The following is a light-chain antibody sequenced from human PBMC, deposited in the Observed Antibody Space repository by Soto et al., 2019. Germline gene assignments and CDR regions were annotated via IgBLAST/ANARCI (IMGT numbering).Light chain of an antibody. V-gene: IGKV3-15*01. CDR3: QQYNNWSRT. Sequence: EIVLTQSPATLSLSPGERATLSCRASQSVSIRLAWYQQKAGQAPNLLIHDATTRATGIPARFSGSGSGTEFTLTISSLQSEEFAVDYCQQYNNWSRTFGQGTKVDIK. J-gene: IGKJ1*01. CDR1: QSVSIR. CDR2: DAT.